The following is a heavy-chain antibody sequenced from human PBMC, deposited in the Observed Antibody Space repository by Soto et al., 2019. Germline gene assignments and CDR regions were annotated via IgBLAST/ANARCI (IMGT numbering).Heavy chain of an antibody. CDR1: GGSISSYY. Sequence: SETLCLTCTVSGGSISSYYWSWIRQPQGKGLEWIGYIYYSGSTNYNPSLKSRVTISVDTSKNQFSLKLSSVTAADTAVYYCAREMRCSSTSCYFINYFDYWGQGTLVTVSS. CDR3: AREMRCSSTSCYFINYFDY. CDR2: IYYSGST. J-gene: IGHJ4*02. D-gene: IGHD2-2*01. V-gene: IGHV4-59*01.